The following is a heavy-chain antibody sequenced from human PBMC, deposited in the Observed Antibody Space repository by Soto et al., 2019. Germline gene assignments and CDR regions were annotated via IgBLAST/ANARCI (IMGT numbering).Heavy chain of an antibody. CDR3: ARVRPDIVLMVYAVAVSSDFYN. D-gene: IGHD2-8*01. CDR1: GGSISSDY. J-gene: IGHJ4*02. CDR2: IYYSGST. Sequence: PSETLSVTCTVPGGSISSDYCSWIRQPPGKGLEWIGYIYYSGSTNYNPSLKSRVTISVDTSKNQFSLKLSSVTAADTAVYYCARVRPDIVLMVYAVAVSSDFYNWGQENLLTISS. V-gene: IGHV4-59*01.